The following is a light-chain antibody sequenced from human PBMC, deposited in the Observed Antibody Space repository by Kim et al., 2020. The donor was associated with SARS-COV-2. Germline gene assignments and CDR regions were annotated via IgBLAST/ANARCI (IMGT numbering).Light chain of an antibody. Sequence: SVDLGQTARITCGRNNIGSKNVHWYQQKPGQAPVLVIYRDSNRPSGIPERFSGSNSGNTATLTISRAQAGDEADYYCQVWDSSTYVFGTGTKVTVL. J-gene: IGLJ1*01. CDR3: QVWDSSTYV. V-gene: IGLV3-9*01. CDR1: NIGSKN. CDR2: RDS.